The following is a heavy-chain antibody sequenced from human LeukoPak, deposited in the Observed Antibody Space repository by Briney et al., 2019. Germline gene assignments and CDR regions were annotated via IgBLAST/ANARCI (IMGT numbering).Heavy chain of an antibody. J-gene: IGHJ4*02. CDR1: GFTFSNAW. D-gene: IGHD4-17*01. Sequence: PGGSLRLSCAASGFTFSNAWMSWVRQAPGKGLEWVANIKQDGSEKYYMDSVKGRFTISRDNAKNSLYLQMNSLRAEDTAVYYCGTTVTTGRRYWGQGTLVTVSS. V-gene: IGHV3-7*01. CDR3: GTTVTTGRRY. CDR2: IKQDGSEK.